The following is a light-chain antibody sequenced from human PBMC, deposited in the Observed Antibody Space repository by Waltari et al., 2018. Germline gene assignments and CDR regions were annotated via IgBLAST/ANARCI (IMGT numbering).Light chain of an antibody. CDR2: ATS. J-gene: IGKJ3*01. Sequence: TYRASPNINSYLDWYEQKPGTAPKLIIFATSTLERGVPSRGNVSGSETHVTLTISSLQPEDLATYYCQQSYSIPLTFGPGTEVDSK. CDR1: PNINSY. CDR3: QQSYSIPLT. V-gene: IGKV1-39*01.